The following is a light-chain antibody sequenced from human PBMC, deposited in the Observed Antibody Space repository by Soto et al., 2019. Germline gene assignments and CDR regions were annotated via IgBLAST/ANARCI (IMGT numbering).Light chain of an antibody. CDR3: AARDDSLNAVV. CDR2: SNN. V-gene: IGLV1-44*01. Sequence: QSALTQPPSASGTPGQRVTISCSGSSSNIGSNTVNWYQQLPGTAPKLLIYSNNQRPSGVPDRFSGSKSGTSASLAISGLQSEDEADYYCAARDDSLNAVVFGGGTQLTV. J-gene: IGLJ2*01. CDR1: SSNIGSNT.